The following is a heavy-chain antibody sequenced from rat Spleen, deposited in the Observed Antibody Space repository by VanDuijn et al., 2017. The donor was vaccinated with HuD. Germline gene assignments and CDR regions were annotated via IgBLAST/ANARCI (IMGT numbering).Heavy chain of an antibody. CDR1: GFTFSNCD. CDR3: ARQVTALDY. CDR2: ISYNGGST. J-gene: IGHJ2*01. D-gene: IGHD1-10*01. V-gene: IGHV5-22*01. Sequence: EVQLVESDGGLVQPGRSLKLSCAASGFTFSNCDMAWVRQAPKKGLEWVAYISYNGGSTYYRDSVKGRFTLSRDNAKSTLYLQMNSLRSEDTATYYCARQVTALDYWGQGVMATVSS.